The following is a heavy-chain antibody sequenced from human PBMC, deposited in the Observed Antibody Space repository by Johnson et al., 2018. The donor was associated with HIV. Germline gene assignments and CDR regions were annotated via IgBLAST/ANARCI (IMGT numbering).Heavy chain of an antibody. J-gene: IGHJ3*02. CDR3: TTVMSSTMTIVGII. Sequence: QVQLVESGGGVVQPGRSLRLSCAASGFTFSRYAMHWVRQAPGKGLEWVAVLSYDGSNKYYADSVKGRFTISRDNSKNTLFLQMNNVKIEDTAVYYCTTVMSSTMTIVGIIWGQGTMVTVSS. CDR1: GFTFSRYA. V-gene: IGHV3-30-3*01. D-gene: IGHD3-22*01. CDR2: LSYDGSNK.